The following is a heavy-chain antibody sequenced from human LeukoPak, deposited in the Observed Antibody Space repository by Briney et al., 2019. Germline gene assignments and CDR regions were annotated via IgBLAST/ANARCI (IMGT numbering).Heavy chain of an antibody. V-gene: IGHV1-3*01. D-gene: IGHD6-13*01. J-gene: IGHJ4*02. CDR3: ARRQGYSSSWYPFDY. Sequence: ASVKVSCKASGYTFTSYAMHWVRQAPGQRLEWMGWINAGNGNTKYSQKFQGRVTITRDTSASTAYMELSSLRSEDTAVYYCARRQGYSSSWYPFDYWGQGTLVTVSS. CDR1: GYTFTSYA. CDR2: INAGNGNT.